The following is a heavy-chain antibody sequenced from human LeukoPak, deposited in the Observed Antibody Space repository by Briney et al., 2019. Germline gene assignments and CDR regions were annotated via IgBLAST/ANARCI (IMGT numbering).Heavy chain of an antibody. CDR2: INAYNGNS. CDR3: ARGDASYYYAMDV. Sequence: ASVKVSCKASGYTFTSYGFSWVRQAPGQGLEWMGWINAYNGNSNYAQKVVGRVAMTTDTSTSTAYMELRSLRSDDTAVYYCARGDASYYYAMDVWGQGTTVTVSS. CDR1: GYTFTSYG. J-gene: IGHJ6*02. V-gene: IGHV1-18*01.